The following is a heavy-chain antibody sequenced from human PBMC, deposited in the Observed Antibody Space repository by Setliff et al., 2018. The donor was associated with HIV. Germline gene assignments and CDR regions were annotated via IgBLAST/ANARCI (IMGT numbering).Heavy chain of an antibody. V-gene: IGHV4-4*09. Sequence: SQTLSLTCTVSGGSISGYHWNWLRQTPGKGLEWIGYIYTSRGTNYNHSLRTRVIISVDTSNQFSLKLSSVTAADAAVYYCARSPSYRSSWEYYFDYWGQGILVTVSS. CDR1: GGSISGYH. CDR3: ARSPSYRSSWEYYFDY. D-gene: IGHD6-13*01. J-gene: IGHJ4*02. CDR2: IYTSRGT.